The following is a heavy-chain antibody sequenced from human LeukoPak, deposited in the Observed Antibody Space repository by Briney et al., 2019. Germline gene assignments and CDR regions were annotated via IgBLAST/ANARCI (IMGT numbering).Heavy chain of an antibody. CDR3: ARDGDYAVDY. CDR2: ISSSSSTI. Sequence: GGSLRLSCAASGFTFSSYSMNWVRQAPGKGLEWVSYISSSSSTIYYADSVKGRFTISRDNAKNSLYLQMSSLRDEDTAVYYCARDGDYAVDYWGQGTLVTVSS. D-gene: IGHD4-17*01. V-gene: IGHV3-48*02. J-gene: IGHJ4*02. CDR1: GFTFSSYS.